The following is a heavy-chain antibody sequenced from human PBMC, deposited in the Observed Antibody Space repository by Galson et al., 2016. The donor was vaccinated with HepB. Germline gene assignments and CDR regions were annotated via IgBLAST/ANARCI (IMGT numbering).Heavy chain of an antibody. CDR2: ISFDGTKK. D-gene: IGHD3-22*01. CDR1: GFTFRNYA. CDR3: AKGQYSIGRTGDWLDP. Sequence: SLRLSCAASGFTFRNYAMYWVRQAPGRGLEWVASISFDGTKKSYADSVRGRFTVSRDNSDNTLHLQMNSLTRDDTATYFCAKGQYSIGRTGDWLDPWGLGALVTVSS. J-gene: IGHJ5*02. V-gene: IGHV3-30*18.